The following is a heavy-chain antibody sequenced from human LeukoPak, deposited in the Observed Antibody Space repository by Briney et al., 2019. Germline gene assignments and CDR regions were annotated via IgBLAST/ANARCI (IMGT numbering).Heavy chain of an antibody. D-gene: IGHD6-13*01. CDR3: ARDTPQHLKRYDY. J-gene: IGHJ4*02. CDR1: GYNFDKFG. Sequence: ASVKVSCKASGYNFDKFGIAWVRQAPGQGLEWMGWINTHNGSTKYAQQYQGRVTMTTDTSTSTVYMELRSLRSDDTAVYFCARDTPQHLKRYDYWGQGTQVTVSS. V-gene: IGHV1-18*01. CDR2: INTHNGST.